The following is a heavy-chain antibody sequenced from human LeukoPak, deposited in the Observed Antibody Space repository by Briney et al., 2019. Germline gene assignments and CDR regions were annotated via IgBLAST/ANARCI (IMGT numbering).Heavy chain of an antibody. CDR1: GYTFTGYY. D-gene: IGHD3-22*01. CDR3: ASTMIVSGHAFDI. Sequence: ASVKVSCKASGYTFTGYYMHWVRQAPGQGLEWMGWINPNSGGANYAQKFQGRVTMTRDTSISTAYMELSRLRSDDAAVYYCASTMIVSGHAFDIWGQGTMVTVSS. J-gene: IGHJ3*02. V-gene: IGHV1-2*02. CDR2: INPNSGGA.